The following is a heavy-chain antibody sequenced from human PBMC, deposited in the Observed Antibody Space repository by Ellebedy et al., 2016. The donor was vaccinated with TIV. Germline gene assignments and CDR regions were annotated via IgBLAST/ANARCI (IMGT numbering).Heavy chain of an antibody. CDR3: AKSGHYYDSSGYYYFDY. D-gene: IGHD3-22*01. V-gene: IGHV3-23*01. J-gene: IGHJ4*02. CDR1: GFTFSSYA. CDR2: ITGTT. Sequence: GESLKISCAASGFTFSSYAMSWVRQAPGKGLEWVSSITGTTYHANSVKGRFTISRDNSKNTLYLQMNSLRAEDTAVYYCAKSGHYYDSSGYYYFDYWGQGTLVTFSS.